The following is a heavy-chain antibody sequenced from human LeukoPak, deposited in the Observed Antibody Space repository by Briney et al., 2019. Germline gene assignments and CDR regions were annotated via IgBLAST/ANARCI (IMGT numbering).Heavy chain of an antibody. D-gene: IGHD6-19*01. V-gene: IGHV3-23*01. CDR1: GFTFSSYA. CDR3: ARHSSGWYPY. Sequence: GGSLRLSCAASGFTFSSYAMSWVRQAPGKGLEWVSAISGSGGSTYYADSVKGRFTISRDNAKNSLYLQMNGLRDEDTAVYYCARHSSGWYPYWGQGTLVTVSS. CDR2: ISGSGGST. J-gene: IGHJ4*02.